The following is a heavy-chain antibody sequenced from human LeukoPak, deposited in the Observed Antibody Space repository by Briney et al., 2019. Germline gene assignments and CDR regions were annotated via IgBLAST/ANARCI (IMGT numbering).Heavy chain of an antibody. V-gene: IGHV4-34*01. CDR2: INHSGST. CDR1: CGSFSGYY. J-gene: IGHJ5*02. Sequence: PSETLSLTCAVYCGSFSGYYWSWMRQPPGKGLEWIGEINHSGSTNYNPSLKSRVTISVDTSKNQFSLKLSSVTAADTAVYYCARGRITMVRGVIITRWFDPWGQGTLVTVSS. D-gene: IGHD3-10*01. CDR3: ARGRITMVRGVIITRWFDP.